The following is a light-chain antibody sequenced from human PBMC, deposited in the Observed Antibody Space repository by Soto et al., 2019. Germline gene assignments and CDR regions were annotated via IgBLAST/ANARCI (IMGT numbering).Light chain of an antibody. CDR1: QSISSW. J-gene: IGKJ2*01. Sequence: DIQMTQSPSTLSASVGDRVTITCRASQSISSWLAWYQQKPGQAPKLLIYKASSLESGVPSRFSGSGSGTEFTLTISSLQPDDFATYYCQQYNSYSYTFGQGTKLDIK. V-gene: IGKV1-5*03. CDR3: QQYNSYSYT. CDR2: KAS.